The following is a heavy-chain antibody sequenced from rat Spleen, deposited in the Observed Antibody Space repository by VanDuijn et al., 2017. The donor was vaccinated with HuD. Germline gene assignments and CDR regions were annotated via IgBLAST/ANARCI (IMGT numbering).Heavy chain of an antibody. CDR1: GFSLTSYS. J-gene: IGHJ2*01. V-gene: IGHV2-6*01. D-gene: IGHD1-11*01. CDR3: ARLTLGS. CDR2: ISSGGST. Sequence: QVQLMESGPGLVQPSETLSLTCTVSGFSLTSYSVHWVRQPPGKGLEWIAAISSGGSTYYNSALKSRLSISRDTSKSQVFLKMNSLQTEDTAMYFCARLTLGSWGQGVMVTVSS.